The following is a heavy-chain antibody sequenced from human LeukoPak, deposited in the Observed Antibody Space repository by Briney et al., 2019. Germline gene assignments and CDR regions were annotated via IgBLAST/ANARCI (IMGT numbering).Heavy chain of an antibody. V-gene: IGHV1-2*06. CDR1: GSTFTGHY. Sequence: ASVKVSCKGSGSTFTGHYMHWVRQAPGQGLEWMGRINPNSGGTNYAQKFQGRVTMTRDTSISTAYMELSRLRSDDTAVYYCARDSKQQLVGGDYWGQGTLVTVSS. CDR2: INPNSGGT. J-gene: IGHJ4*02. CDR3: ARDSKQQLVGGDY. D-gene: IGHD6-13*01.